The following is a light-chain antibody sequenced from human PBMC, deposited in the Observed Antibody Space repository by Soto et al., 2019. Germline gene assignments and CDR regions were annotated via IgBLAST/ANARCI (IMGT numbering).Light chain of an antibody. CDR3: QQYYTTPIT. CDR2: WAS. Sequence: DIVMTQSPDSLAVSLGERATINCKSSQSVLYSSNNKDYLAWYQQKPGQPPNLLIYWASTLESGVPDRFSGSGSGTDFTLTISSLQAEDVAVYYCQQYYTTPITFGQGTRLEIK. V-gene: IGKV4-1*01. CDR1: QSVLYSSNNKDY. J-gene: IGKJ5*01.